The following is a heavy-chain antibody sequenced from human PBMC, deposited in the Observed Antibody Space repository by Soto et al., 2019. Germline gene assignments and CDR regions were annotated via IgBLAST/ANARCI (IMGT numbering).Heavy chain of an antibody. V-gene: IGHV4-59*01. CDR3: ARDRGGTGYVFFAMDV. Sequence: SETLSLTCTVSGGSISTYYWTWIRQPPGKGLEWVGHICNSGSTNYNPSLKSRVTISVDRSKNQFSLKLNSVTTADTAVYYCARDRGGTGYVFFAMDVWGQGTTVTVSS. CDR1: GGSISTYY. J-gene: IGHJ6*02. CDR2: ICNSGST. D-gene: IGHD5-12*01.